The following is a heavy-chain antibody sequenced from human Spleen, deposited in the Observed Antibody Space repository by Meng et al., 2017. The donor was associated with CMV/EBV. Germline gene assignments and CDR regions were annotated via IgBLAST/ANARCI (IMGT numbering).Heavy chain of an antibody. CDR3: ARSLYCISTSCYSKGGFGY. Sequence: SGGYFWSWIRQHPGKGLEWIGYIYYSGTTYYNPSLKSRVTISVDTSENQFSLKLSSVTAADTAVYYCARSLYCISTSCYSKGGFGYWGQGTLVTVSS. V-gene: IGHV4-31*02. D-gene: IGHD2-2*01. CDR1: SGGYF. CDR2: IYYSGTT. J-gene: IGHJ4*02.